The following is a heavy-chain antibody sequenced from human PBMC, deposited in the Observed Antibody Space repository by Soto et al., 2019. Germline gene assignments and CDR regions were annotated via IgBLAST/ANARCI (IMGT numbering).Heavy chain of an antibody. D-gene: IGHD2-8*02. CDR1: GFTFDDYA. CDR2: ISWNSGSI. V-gene: IGHV3-9*01. J-gene: IGHJ5*02. CDR3: AKGPGPFQHWFDP. Sequence: GGSLRLSCAASGFTFDDYAMHWVRQAPGKGLEWVSGISWNSGSIGYADSVKGRFTISRDNAKNSLYLQMNSLRAEATALYYCAKGPGPFQHWFDPWGQGTLVTVSS.